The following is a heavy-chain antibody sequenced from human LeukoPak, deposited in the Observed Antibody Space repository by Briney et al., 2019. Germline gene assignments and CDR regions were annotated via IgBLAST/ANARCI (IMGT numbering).Heavy chain of an antibody. CDR1: GYTFTTYF. Sequence: ASVKVSCKASGYTFTTYFMNWVRQAPGQGLEWMGIIDPSGGSTSYAQKFQGRVTVTRDMSTSIVYMELSSLRSEDTAVYYCARGPYASGSYGRRGWVHYMDVWGKGTTVTVSS. V-gene: IGHV1-46*01. CDR2: IDPSGGST. D-gene: IGHD3-10*01. CDR3: ARGPYASGSYGRRGWVHYMDV. J-gene: IGHJ6*03.